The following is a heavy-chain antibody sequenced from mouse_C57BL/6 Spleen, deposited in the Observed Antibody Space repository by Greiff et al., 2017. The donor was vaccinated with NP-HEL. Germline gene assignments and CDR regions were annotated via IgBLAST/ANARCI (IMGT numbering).Heavy chain of an antibody. CDR3: ARKGLLEGAMDY. CDR1: GFSLTSYC. CDR2: IWSGGST. Sequence: VKLMESGPGLVQPSQCLSITCTVSGFSLTSYCVHWVRQSPGQGLEWLGVIWSGGSTDYNAAFISRLSISKDNSKSQVFVKMNRLQADDTAIYYCARKGLLEGAMDYWGQGTSVTVAS. J-gene: IGHJ4*01. D-gene: IGHD2-14*01. V-gene: IGHV2-2*01.